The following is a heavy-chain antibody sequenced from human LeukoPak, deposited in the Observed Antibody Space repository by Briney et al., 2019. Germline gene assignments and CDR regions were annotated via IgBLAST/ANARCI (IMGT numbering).Heavy chain of an antibody. D-gene: IGHD3-22*01. Sequence: PGRSLRLSCAASGFTFSNYGMHCVRQAPGKGLEWVAVIWYDGSNKYYVDSVKGRFTISRDNSKNTLFLQMNSLRAEDTAVYYCARGNYDSSGYLDYWGQGTLVTVSS. CDR2: IWYDGSNK. CDR1: GFTFSNYG. V-gene: IGHV3-33*01. J-gene: IGHJ4*02. CDR3: ARGNYDSSGYLDY.